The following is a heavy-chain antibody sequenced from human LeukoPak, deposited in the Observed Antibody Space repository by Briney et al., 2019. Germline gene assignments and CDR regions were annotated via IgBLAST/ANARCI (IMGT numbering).Heavy chain of an antibody. CDR2: IIPIFGTA. D-gene: IGHD3-9*01. V-gene: IGHV1-69*13. CDR3: ARGRYFDWLSTLDY. Sequence: GASVKVSFKASGGTFSSYAISWVRQAPGQGLEWMGGIIPIFGTANYAQKFQGRVTITADESTSTAYMELSSLRSEDTAVYYCARGRYFDWLSTLDYWGQGTLVTVSS. CDR1: GGTFSSYA. J-gene: IGHJ4*02.